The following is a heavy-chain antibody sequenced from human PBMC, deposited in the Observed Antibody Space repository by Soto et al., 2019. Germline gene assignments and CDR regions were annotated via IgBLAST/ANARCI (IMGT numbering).Heavy chain of an antibody. CDR1: GGSISSGDYY. CDR3: ARDFTDSSGPTLGMGV. V-gene: IGHV4-30-4*01. Sequence: SETLSLTCTVSGGSISSGDYYWSWIRQPPGKGLEWIGYIYYSGSTYYNPSLKSRVTISVDTSKNQFSLKLSSVTAADTAVYYCARDFTDSSGPTLGMGVWGQGTTVTVSS. J-gene: IGHJ6*02. CDR2: IYYSGST. D-gene: IGHD6-19*01.